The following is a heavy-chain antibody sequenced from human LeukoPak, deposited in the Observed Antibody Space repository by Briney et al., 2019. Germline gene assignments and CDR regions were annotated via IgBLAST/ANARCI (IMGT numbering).Heavy chain of an antibody. CDR2: IANDGSNK. D-gene: IGHD3-10*02. V-gene: IGHV3-30*18. CDR3: AELGITMIGGV. J-gene: IGHJ6*04. Sequence: GGSLRLSCAASGFTFSNYVLRWVRQAQGEGLEWVALIANDGSNKYYADSVKGRFTISRDNAKNSLYLQMNSLRAEDTAVYYCAELGITMIGGVWGKGTTVTISS. CDR1: GFTFSNYV.